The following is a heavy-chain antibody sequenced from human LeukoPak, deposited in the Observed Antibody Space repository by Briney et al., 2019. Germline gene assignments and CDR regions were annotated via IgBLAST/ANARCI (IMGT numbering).Heavy chain of an antibody. CDR2: IYHSAST. CDR1: GYSISSGYY. V-gene: IGHV4-38-2*02. D-gene: IGHD6-19*01. J-gene: IGHJ5*02. Sequence: SETLSLTCTVSGYSISSGYYWGWIRQPPGKGLEWIGSIYHSASTYYNPSLKSRVTISVDTSKNQFSLKLSSVTAADTALYYCARQRWLVHNWFDPWGQGTLVTVSS. CDR3: ARQRWLVHNWFDP.